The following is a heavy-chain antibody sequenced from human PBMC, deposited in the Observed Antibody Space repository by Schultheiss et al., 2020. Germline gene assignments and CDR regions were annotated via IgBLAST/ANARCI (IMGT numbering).Heavy chain of an antibody. V-gene: IGHV3-74*01. CDR3: ARGLHSSSWYLGDY. CDR1: GFTFSSYA. D-gene: IGHD6-13*01. CDR2: ISWNSGSI. Sequence: GGSLRLSCAASGFTFSSYAMHWVRQAPGKGLVWVSGISWNSGSIGYADSVKGRFTISRDNAKNTLYLQMNSLRAEDTAVYYCARGLHSSSWYLGDYWGQGTLVTVSS. J-gene: IGHJ4*02.